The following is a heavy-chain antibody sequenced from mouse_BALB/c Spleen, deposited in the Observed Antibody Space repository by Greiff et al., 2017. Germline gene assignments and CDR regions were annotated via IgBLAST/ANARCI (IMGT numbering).Heavy chain of an antibody. V-gene: IGHV3-6*02. CDR3: ARGSYRYFDV. CDR2: ISYDGSN. J-gene: IGHJ1*01. Sequence: ESGPGLVKPSQSLSLTCSVTGYSITSGYYWNWIRQFPGNKLEWMGYISYDGSNNYNPSLKNRISITRDTSKNQFFLKLNSVTTEDTATYYCARGSYRYFDVWGAGTTVTVSS. CDR1: GYSITSGYY.